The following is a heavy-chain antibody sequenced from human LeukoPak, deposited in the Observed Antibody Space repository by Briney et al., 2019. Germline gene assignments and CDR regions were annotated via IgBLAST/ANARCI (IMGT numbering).Heavy chain of an antibody. Sequence: KPSETLSLTCAVYGGSFSGYYWSWIRQPPGKGLEWIGEINHSGSTYYNPSLKSRVTISVDRSKNQFSLKLSSVTAADTAVYYCARLGYCSSTSCSNNWFDPWGQGTLVTVSS. J-gene: IGHJ5*02. CDR1: GGSFSGYY. D-gene: IGHD2-2*01. V-gene: IGHV4-34*01. CDR3: ARLGYCSSTSCSNNWFDP. CDR2: INHSGST.